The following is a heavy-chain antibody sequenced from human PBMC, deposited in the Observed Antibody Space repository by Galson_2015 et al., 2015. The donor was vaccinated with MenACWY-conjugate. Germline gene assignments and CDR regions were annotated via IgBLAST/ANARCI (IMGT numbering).Heavy chain of an antibody. J-gene: IGHJ1*01. CDR1: GFTFSSYA. CDR3: ASSYSSGLQH. CDR2: ISYDGSNK. Sequence: SLRLSCAASGFTFSSYAMHWVRQAPGKGLEWVAVISYDGSNKYYADSVKGRFTISRDNSKNTLYLQMNSLRAEDTAVYYCASSYSSGLQHWGQGTLVTVSS. D-gene: IGHD6-19*01. V-gene: IGHV3-30*04.